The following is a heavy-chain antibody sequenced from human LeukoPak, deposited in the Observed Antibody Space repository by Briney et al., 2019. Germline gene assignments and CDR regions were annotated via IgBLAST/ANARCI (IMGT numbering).Heavy chain of an antibody. V-gene: IGHV4-31*03. D-gene: IGHD3-22*01. CDR2: IYYSGST. CDR3: ARVGSGGYYRYFAY. Sequence: PSQTLSLTCIVSGGSISSGGYNWNWIRQHPGKGLEWIGYIYYSGSTHYNPSLKSRVTISVDTSKNQFSLKLSSVTAADTAVYYCARVGSGGYYRYFAYWGQGTLVTVSS. J-gene: IGHJ4*02. CDR1: GGSISSGGYN.